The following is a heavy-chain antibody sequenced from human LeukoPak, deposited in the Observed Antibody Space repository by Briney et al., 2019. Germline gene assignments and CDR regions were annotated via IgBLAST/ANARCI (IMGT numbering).Heavy chain of an antibody. D-gene: IGHD6-6*01. Sequence: ASVNVSCKASGYTFTKFAIHWVRQAPGQGREWMGWINTFNGNTDYAQKLQGRVTMTTDTSTSTAYLELRSLTSDDTAVYYCARRGAARPPYFYYYLDVWGEGTTVTVSS. CDR1: GYTFTKFA. V-gene: IGHV1-18*01. CDR3: ARRGAARPPYFYYYLDV. J-gene: IGHJ6*03. CDR2: INTFNGNT.